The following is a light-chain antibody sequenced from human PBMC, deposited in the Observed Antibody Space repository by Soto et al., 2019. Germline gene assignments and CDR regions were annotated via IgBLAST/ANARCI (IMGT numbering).Light chain of an antibody. CDR3: HQYGISP. CDR1: QSVGSSY. CDR2: GAS. Sequence: EIVLAQSPGTLSLSPGERATLSCRASQSVGSSYLAWYQQKPGQAPRLLIYGASSRATGIPDRFSGSGSGTDFTLTISRLEPEDFAVYYCHQYGISPFGGGTKVEIK. V-gene: IGKV3-20*01. J-gene: IGKJ4*01.